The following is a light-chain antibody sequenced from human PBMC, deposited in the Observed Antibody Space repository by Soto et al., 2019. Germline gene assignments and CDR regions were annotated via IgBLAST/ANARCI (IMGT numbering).Light chain of an antibody. J-gene: IGLJ3*02. CDR1: SSNIGSNT. CDR3: ATWDDSLDGWV. Sequence: QSVLTQPPSASATPGQRVTISCSGGSSNIGSNTVNWYQKLPGTAPKLLINRNIQRPSGVPDRFSGSKSGTSASLAISGLQSDDEADYYCATWDDSLDGWVFGGGTQLTVL. CDR2: RNI. V-gene: IGLV1-44*01.